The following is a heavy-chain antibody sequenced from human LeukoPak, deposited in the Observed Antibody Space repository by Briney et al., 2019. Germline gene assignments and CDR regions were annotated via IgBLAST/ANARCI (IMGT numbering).Heavy chain of an antibody. CDR3: ARDRGVVGNFDY. D-gene: IGHD3-22*01. J-gene: IGHJ4*02. V-gene: IGHV3-7*03. CDR1: SFTFSDYY. Sequence: GGSLRLSCAASSFTFSDYYINWIRQAPGKGLEWVANIKEDGSEKYYVDSVKGRFTISRDNAKNSLYLQMNSLRAEDTAVYYCARDRGVVGNFDYWGQGTLVTVSS. CDR2: IKEDGSEK.